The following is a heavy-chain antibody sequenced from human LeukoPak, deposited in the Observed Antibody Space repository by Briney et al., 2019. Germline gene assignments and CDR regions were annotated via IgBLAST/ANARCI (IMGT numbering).Heavy chain of an antibody. Sequence: PRGSLRLSCAASGFTFSNYEMHWVRQAPGKGLEWVSYISSSSSYIYYADSVKGRFTISRDNAKNSLYLQMNSLRAEDTAVYYCAKGNRWYSSSWYGRSDWFDPWGQGTLVTVSS. CDR2: ISSSSSYI. D-gene: IGHD6-13*01. CDR1: GFTFSNYE. CDR3: AKGNRWYSSSWYGRSDWFDP. V-gene: IGHV3-21*05. J-gene: IGHJ5*02.